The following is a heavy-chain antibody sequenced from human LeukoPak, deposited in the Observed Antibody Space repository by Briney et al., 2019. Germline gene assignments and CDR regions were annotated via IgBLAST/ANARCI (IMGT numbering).Heavy chain of an antibody. J-gene: IGHJ4*02. CDR1: GGSISSSSYY. CDR3: ARDVVAAAGSFDY. Sequence: SETLSLTCNVSGGSISSSSYYWGWIRQPPGKGLEWIGSIYYSGSTYYSPSLKSRVTMSVDTSKNQFSLKPSSVTAADTAVYYCARDVVAAAGSFDYWGQGTLVTVSS. V-gene: IGHV4-39*07. CDR2: IYYSGST. D-gene: IGHD6-13*01.